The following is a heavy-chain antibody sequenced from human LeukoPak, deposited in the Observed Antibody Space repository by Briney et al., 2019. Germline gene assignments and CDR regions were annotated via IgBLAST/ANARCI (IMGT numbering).Heavy chain of an antibody. V-gene: IGHV3-23*01. CDR1: GFTFSSYA. J-gene: IGHJ4*02. D-gene: IGHD1-26*01. CDR3: AKKLSGSYKGFDY. Sequence: GGSLRLSCAASGFTFSSYAMSWVRQAPGKGLEWFSGISDSGGTVYYADSVKGRFTISRDNSKNSLYLQMNSLRAEDTAVYYRAKKLSGSYKGFDYWGQGTLVTVSS. CDR2: ISDSGGTV.